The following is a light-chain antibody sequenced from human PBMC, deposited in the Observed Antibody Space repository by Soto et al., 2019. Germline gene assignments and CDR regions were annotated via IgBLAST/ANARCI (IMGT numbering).Light chain of an antibody. J-gene: IGKJ1*01. CDR2: GAS. V-gene: IGKV1-39*01. CDR1: KNVNAY. Sequence: IKMTQSPSSLSASICDRVTITWRASKNVNAYLHWYQQKPARAPKLLINGASNLQSGVPPRCIGSGYATDFSLTISSLQPEDFATYYCQQTYKTSWTFGHGTKVDIK. CDR3: QQTYKTSWT.